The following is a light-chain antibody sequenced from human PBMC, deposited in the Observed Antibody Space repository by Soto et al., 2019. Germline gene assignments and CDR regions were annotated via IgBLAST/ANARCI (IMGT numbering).Light chain of an antibody. CDR2: DVS. Sequence: VLTQPPSVSGSPGQSVAISCTGTSSDVGGSNGVSWYQQPPGTAPKLMIYDVSNRPSGVPDRFSGSKSGNTASLTISGLQAEDEGDYYCSSYTSSSTYVFGTGTKVTVL. CDR3: SSYTSSSTYV. J-gene: IGLJ1*01. CDR1: SSDVGGSNG. V-gene: IGLV2-18*02.